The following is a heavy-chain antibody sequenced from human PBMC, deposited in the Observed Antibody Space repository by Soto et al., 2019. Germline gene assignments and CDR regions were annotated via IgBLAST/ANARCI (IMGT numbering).Heavy chain of an antibody. J-gene: IGHJ4*02. Sequence: GWSLRLSCAASGFTFSSYSMNWVRQAPGKGLEWVSSISSSSSYIYYADSVKGRFTISRDNAKNSLYLQMNSLRAEDTAVYYCARDSVDMATSPLFDYWGQGTLVTFSS. CDR1: GFTFSSYS. CDR3: ARDSVDMATSPLFDY. D-gene: IGHD5-12*01. V-gene: IGHV3-21*01. CDR2: ISSSSSYI.